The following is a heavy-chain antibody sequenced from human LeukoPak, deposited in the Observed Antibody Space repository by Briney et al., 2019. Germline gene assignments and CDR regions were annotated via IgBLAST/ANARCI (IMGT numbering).Heavy chain of an antibody. CDR2: ISAYNGNT. CDR1: GYTFTING. V-gene: IGHV1-18*01. Sequence: AASVTVSFKASGYTFTINGISWVRQAPGQGLEWMGWISAYNGNTNYEQKLQGRVTMTTDTSTSTAYMELRSLRSDDTAVYYCASLKNSYDSSGYLVTDAFDIWGQGTMVTVSS. J-gene: IGHJ3*02. D-gene: IGHD3-22*01. CDR3: ASLKNSYDSSGYLVTDAFDI.